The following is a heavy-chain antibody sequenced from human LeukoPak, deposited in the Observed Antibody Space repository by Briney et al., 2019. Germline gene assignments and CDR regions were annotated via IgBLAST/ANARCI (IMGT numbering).Heavy chain of an antibody. J-gene: IGHJ4*02. CDR1: GGSVSSGSYY. D-gene: IGHD1-26*01. V-gene: IGHV4-61*01. CDR2: IYYSGST. Sequence: SETLSLTCTVSGGSVSSGSYYWSWIRQPPGKGLEWIVYIYYSGSTNYNPSLKSRVTISVDTSKNQFSLKLSSVTAADTAVYYCARAPIVGASGTPFDYWGQGTLVTVSS. CDR3: ARAPIVGASGTPFDY.